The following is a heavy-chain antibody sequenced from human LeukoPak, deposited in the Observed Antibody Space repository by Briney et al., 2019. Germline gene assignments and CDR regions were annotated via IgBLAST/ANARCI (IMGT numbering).Heavy chain of an antibody. CDR1: GFTFSDYH. V-gene: IGHV3-7*01. CDR2: IKQDASDK. Sequence: PGGSLRLSCAASGFTFSDYHMSWIRQAPGKGLEWVASIKQDASDKYYVDSVKGRFTISRDNAKNSLFLQMISLRAEDTALYYCVRDPVDYWGQGILVTVSS. CDR3: VRDPVDY. J-gene: IGHJ4*02.